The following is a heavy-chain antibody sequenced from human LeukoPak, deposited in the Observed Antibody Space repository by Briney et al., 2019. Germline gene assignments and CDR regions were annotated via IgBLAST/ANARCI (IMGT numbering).Heavy chain of an antibody. CDR1: GYTFTDYY. Sequence: GASVKVSCKASGYTFTDYYIHWVRQAPGQGLEWMGWINPNSGGTNYAQKFQGRVTMTRDTSISTAYMELSGLRSDDTAVYYCARDLRGYYDFWSGYYFPHDAFDIWGQGTMVTVSS. J-gene: IGHJ3*02. CDR2: INPNSGGT. D-gene: IGHD3-3*01. V-gene: IGHV1-2*02. CDR3: ARDLRGYYDFWSGYYFPHDAFDI.